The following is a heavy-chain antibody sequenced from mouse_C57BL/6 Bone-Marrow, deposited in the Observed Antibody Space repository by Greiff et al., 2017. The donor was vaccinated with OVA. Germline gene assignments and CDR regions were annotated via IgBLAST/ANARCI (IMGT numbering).Heavy chain of an antibody. Sequence: ESGPGLVKPSQSLSLTCSVTGYSITSGYYWNWIRQFPGNKLEWMGYISYDGSNNYNPSLKNRITITRDTPKNKLFLKLNSVTTEDTATYYCARDRDYGSSLGDWGQGTTLTVSS. D-gene: IGHD1-1*01. V-gene: IGHV3-6*01. CDR1: GYSITSGYY. CDR3: ARDRDYGSSLGD. J-gene: IGHJ2*01. CDR2: ISYDGSN.